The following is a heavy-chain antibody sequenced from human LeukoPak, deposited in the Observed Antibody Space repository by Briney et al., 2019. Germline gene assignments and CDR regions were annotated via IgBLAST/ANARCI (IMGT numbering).Heavy chain of an antibody. CDR3: ARGLLVGNTGYYFDY. D-gene: IGHD1-26*01. V-gene: IGHV4-39*07. CDR2: IYYSGST. J-gene: IGHJ4*02. CDR1: GGSISSSSYY. Sequence: SETLSLTCTVSGGSISSSSYYWGWIRQPPGKGLEWIGTIYYSGSTYYNPSLKSRVTISVDTSKKQFSLKLSSVTAADTAVYYCARGLLVGNTGYYFDYWGQGTLVTVSS.